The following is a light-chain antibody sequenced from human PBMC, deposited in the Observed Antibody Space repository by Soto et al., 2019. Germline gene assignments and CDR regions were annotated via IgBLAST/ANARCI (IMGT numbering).Light chain of an antibody. CDR1: QSITNW. Sequence: DIQMTQSPSTLSASVGDRVIITCRASQSITNWLAWYQQKPGKAPKLLISKASILESGVPSRFSGSGSGTEFTLTISSLQPEDFAVYYCQKYYTYPLTFGQGTKLESK. CDR2: KAS. J-gene: IGKJ2*01. V-gene: IGKV1-5*03. CDR3: QKYYTYPLT.